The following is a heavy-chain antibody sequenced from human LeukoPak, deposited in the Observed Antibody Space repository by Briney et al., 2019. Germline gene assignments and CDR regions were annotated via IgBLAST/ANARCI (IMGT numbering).Heavy chain of an antibody. CDR3: AKVTYVDDMLYQYFDY. Sequence: PSETLSLTCAVSSYSISSGSYWGWIRQSPGKGLEWVGSIFHSGNSYYNPSLKSRLTMSVDTSKNQFSLKLTSVTAADTALYYCAKVTYVDDMLYQYFDYWGQGILVTVSS. J-gene: IGHJ4*02. CDR2: IFHSGNS. V-gene: IGHV4-38-2*01. CDR1: SYSISSGSY. D-gene: IGHD4-17*01.